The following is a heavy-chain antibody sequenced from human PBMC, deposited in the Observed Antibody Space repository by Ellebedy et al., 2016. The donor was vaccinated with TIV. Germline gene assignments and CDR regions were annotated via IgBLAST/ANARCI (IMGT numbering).Heavy chain of an antibody. V-gene: IGHV1-69*04. CDR2: IIPILGIA. CDR3: AREMGESGTFQGYGMDV. D-gene: IGHD3-3*02. J-gene: IGHJ6*02. Sequence: SVKVSXXASGGTFSSYAISWVRQAPGQGLEWMGRIIPILGIANYAQKFQGRVTITADKSTSTAYMELSSLRSEGTAVYYCAREMGESGTFQGYGMDVWGQGTTVTVSS. CDR1: GGTFSSYA.